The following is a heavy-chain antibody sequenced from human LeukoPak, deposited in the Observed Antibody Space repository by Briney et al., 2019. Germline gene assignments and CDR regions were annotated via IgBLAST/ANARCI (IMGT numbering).Heavy chain of an antibody. J-gene: IGHJ3*02. Sequence: GGSLRLSCAASGFTFRSYAMSWVRQAPGKGLEWVSAISGSGGSTYYADSVKGRFTISRDNSKNTLYLQMNSLRAEDTAVYYCAKLCSGWTRVDAFDIWGQGTMVTVSS. CDR2: ISGSGGST. CDR3: AKLCSGWTRVDAFDI. CDR1: GFTFRSYA. V-gene: IGHV3-23*01. D-gene: IGHD6-19*01.